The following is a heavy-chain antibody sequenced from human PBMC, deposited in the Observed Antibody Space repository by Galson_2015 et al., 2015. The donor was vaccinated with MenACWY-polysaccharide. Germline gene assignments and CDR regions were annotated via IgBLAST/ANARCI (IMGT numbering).Heavy chain of an antibody. V-gene: IGHV3-7*01. D-gene: IGHD3-22*01. CDR2: IKQDGSEK. Sequence: SLRLSCAASGFTFSSYWMSWVRQAPGKGLEWVANIKQDGSEKYYVDSVKGRFTISRDNAKNSLYLQMNSLRAEDTAVYYCARGLEGPDYYYDNQYFDYWGQGTLVTVSS. CDR1: GFTFSSYW. J-gene: IGHJ4*02. CDR3: ARGLEGPDYYYDNQYFDY.